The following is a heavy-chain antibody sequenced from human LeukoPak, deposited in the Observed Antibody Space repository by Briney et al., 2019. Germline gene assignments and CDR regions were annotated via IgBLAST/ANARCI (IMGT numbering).Heavy chain of an antibody. CDR2: ISYDGSNK. D-gene: IGHD1-14*01. CDR3: AKSGPGYYYYGMDV. CDR1: GFTFSSYG. V-gene: IGHV3-30*18. J-gene: IGHJ6*02. Sequence: GGSLRLSCAASGFTFSSYGMHWVRQAPGKGLEWVAVISYDGSNKYYADSVKGRFTISRDYSKNTLYLQMNSLRAEDTAVYYCAKSGPGYYYYGMDVWGQGTTVTVSS.